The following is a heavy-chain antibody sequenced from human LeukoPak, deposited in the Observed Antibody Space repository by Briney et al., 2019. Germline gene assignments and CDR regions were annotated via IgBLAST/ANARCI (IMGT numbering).Heavy chain of an antibody. Sequence: ASVKVSCKASGYTFTSYGISWVRQAPGQGLEWMGWISAYNGNTNYAQKLQGRVTMTTDTSTSTAYMELRSLRSDDTAVYYCARGQGGGSSNHIDYYYMDVWGKGTTVTVSS. J-gene: IGHJ6*03. CDR1: GYTFTSYG. CDR2: ISAYNGNT. D-gene: IGHD2-15*01. V-gene: IGHV1-18*01. CDR3: ARGQGGGSSNHIDYYYMDV.